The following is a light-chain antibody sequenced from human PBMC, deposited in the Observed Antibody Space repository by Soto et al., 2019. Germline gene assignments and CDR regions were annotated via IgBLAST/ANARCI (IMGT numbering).Light chain of an antibody. CDR1: SSDVGGYNY. Sequence: QSALTQPRSVSGSPGQSVTISCTGTSSDVGGYNYVSWYQQHPGKAPKLMIYDVTKRPSGVPDRFSGSKSSNTASLTISALQSEDEADYYCCSYAGSYTLKVFGGGTKLTVL. CDR2: DVT. J-gene: IGLJ3*02. V-gene: IGLV2-11*01. CDR3: CSYAGSYTLKV.